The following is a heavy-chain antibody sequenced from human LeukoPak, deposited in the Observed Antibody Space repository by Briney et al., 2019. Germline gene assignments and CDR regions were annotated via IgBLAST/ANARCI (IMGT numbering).Heavy chain of an antibody. CDR1: GGSFSGYY. D-gene: IGHD3-10*01. V-gene: IGHV4-34*01. Sequence: SETLSLTCAVYGGSFSGYYWSWIRQPPGKGLEWIGEINHSGSTNYNPSLKSRVTISVDTSKNQFSLKLSSVTAADTAVYYCARGFPYWVRAVSIYFDYWGQGTLVTVSS. CDR3: ARGFPYWVRAVSIYFDY. CDR2: INHSGST. J-gene: IGHJ4*02.